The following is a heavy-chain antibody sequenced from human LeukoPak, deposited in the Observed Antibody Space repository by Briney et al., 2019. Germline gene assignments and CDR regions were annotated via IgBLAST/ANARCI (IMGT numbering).Heavy chain of an antibody. V-gene: IGHV3-30*04. CDR1: GFTFSSYA. J-gene: IGHJ6*02. CDR3: VRSTGKFYYGADV. D-gene: IGHD4/OR15-4a*01. Sequence: GRSLRLSCAASGFTFSSYAMYWVRQAPGEGLEWVAAISYDGRNNYYADSVEGRLTIARDNSKNTLYLQMSSLRAEDTAVYYCVRSTGKFYYGADVWGQGTTVTVSS. CDR2: ISYDGRNN.